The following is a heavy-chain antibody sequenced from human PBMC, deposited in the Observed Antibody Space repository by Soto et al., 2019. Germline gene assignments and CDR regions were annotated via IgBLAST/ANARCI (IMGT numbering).Heavy chain of an antibody. CDR2: IIPIFGTA. J-gene: IGHJ4*02. Sequence: QVQLVQSGAEVKKPGSSVKVSCKASGGTFSSYAISWVRQAPGQGLEWMGGIIPIFGTANYAQKFQGRVTITADESRSPAYRELSSLRSEDTAVYYCARGAMTTVTHGTLWGQGTLVTVSS. D-gene: IGHD4-17*01. CDR1: GGTFSSYA. V-gene: IGHV1-69*12. CDR3: ARGAMTTVTHGTL.